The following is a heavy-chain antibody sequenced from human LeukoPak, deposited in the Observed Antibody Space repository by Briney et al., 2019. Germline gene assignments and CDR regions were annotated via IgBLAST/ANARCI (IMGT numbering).Heavy chain of an antibody. V-gene: IGHV4-34*01. D-gene: IGHD3-22*01. CDR1: GGSFSGYY. CDR3: ARGGYYDSSGYYPEPLDY. J-gene: IGHJ4*02. CDR2: INHSGST. Sequence: SETLSLTCAVYGGSFSGYYWSWIRQPPGKGLEWIGEINHSGSTNYNPSLKSRVTISVDTSKNQFSLKLSSVTAADTAVYYCARGGYYDSSGYYPEPLDYWGQGTLVTVSS.